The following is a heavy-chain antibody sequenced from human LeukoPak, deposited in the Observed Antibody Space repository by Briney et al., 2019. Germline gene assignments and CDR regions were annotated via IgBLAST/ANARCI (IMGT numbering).Heavy chain of an antibody. CDR3: ARDSMGFDSIWPFYYYYMDV. Sequence: SETLSLTCTVSGDSMRNSYWSWIRQPAGKGLEWIGRIYTNGNTNYNPSLESRITMSVDMSKNQFSLKMTALTAADTAVYYCARDSMGFDSIWPFYYYYMDVWGEGASVTVSS. CDR1: GDSMRNSY. J-gene: IGHJ6*03. CDR2: IYTNGNT. D-gene: IGHD3-3*02. V-gene: IGHV4-4*07.